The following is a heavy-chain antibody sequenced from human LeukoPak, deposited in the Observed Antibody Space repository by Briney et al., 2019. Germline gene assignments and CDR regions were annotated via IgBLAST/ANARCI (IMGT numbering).Heavy chain of an antibody. CDR2: VKSHVNGGTI. D-gene: IGHD3-16*01. Sequence: GRSLRPSCAASAITFSNAWMTWVSQLPGKGIEWVGRVKSHVNGGTIDYAAPVRGRFTISRDDSRNTWYLQMNRLKTEDTTVNYCTTARAYTGGGVILHWGQGTLVTVSS. V-gene: IGHV3-15*01. J-gene: IGHJ4*02. CDR3: TTARAYTGGGVILH. CDR1: AITFSNAW.